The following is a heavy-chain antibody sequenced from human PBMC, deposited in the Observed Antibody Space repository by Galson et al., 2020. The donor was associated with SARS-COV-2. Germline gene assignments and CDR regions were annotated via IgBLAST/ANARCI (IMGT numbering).Heavy chain of an antibody. Sequence: SETLSLTCQVSGGSVTNSDYCWDRVRQAPGKGREGIGSSDADGNKYHNSYFRSRVTMAPETSQNRFHLKVNTMTAADTAVYFCARHFSGGKVCRSPALCSPGWGRGTLVSVSS. V-gene: IGHV4-39*06. CDR1: GGSVTNSDYC. CDR3: ARHFSGGKVCRSPALCSPG. D-gene: IGHD3-10*01. J-gene: IGHJ4*02. CDR2: SDADGNK.